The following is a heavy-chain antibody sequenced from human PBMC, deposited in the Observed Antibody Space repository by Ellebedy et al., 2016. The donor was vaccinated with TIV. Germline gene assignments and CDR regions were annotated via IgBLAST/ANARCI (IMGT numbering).Heavy chain of an antibody. Sequence: MPSETLSLTCTVSGGSISRSNYYWGWIRQPPGKGLEWIGYIYYSGSTNYNPSLKSRVTISVDTSKNQSALKLSSVTAADTAVYYCARGIAVAGPNGYYYGMDVWGQGTTVTVSS. CDR2: IYYSGST. J-gene: IGHJ6*02. CDR3: ARGIAVAGPNGYYYGMDV. D-gene: IGHD6-19*01. V-gene: IGHV4-61*05. CDR1: GGSISRSNYY.